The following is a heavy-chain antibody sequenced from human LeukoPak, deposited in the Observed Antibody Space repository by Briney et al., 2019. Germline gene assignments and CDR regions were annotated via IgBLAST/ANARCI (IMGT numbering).Heavy chain of an antibody. D-gene: IGHD2-2*01. Sequence: GGSLRLSCAASGFTFSDYYMSWIRQAPGKGLEWASYISGSGSIMYYADSVKGRFTISRDNAKNSLYLQMNSLRAEDTAVYYCASRIRYCSSTSCLDYWGQGTLVTVSS. CDR3: ASRIRYCSSTSCLDY. J-gene: IGHJ4*02. CDR1: GFTFSDYY. V-gene: IGHV3-11*01. CDR2: ISGSGSIM.